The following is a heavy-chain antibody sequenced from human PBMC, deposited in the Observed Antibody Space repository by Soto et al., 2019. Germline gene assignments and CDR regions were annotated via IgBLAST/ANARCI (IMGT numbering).Heavy chain of an antibody. CDR2: IIPIFGTA. CDR3: AREIAVASNWFDP. CDR1: GGTFSSYA. J-gene: IGHJ5*02. D-gene: IGHD6-19*01. Sequence: ASVKVSCKASGGTFSSYAISWVRQAPGQGLEWMGGIIPIFGTANYAQKFQGRVTITADESTSTAYMELSSLRSEDTAVYYCAREIAVASNWFDPWGQGTLVTVPS. V-gene: IGHV1-69*13.